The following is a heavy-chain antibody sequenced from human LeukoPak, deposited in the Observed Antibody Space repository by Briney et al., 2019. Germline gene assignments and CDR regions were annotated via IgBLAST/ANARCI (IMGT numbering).Heavy chain of an antibody. V-gene: IGHV3-7*01. CDR2: TREDGSEK. D-gene: IGHD3-3*01. CDR1: GFTFSTYW. CDR3: AKVDKYDFWSGYYFDY. Sequence: GGSLRLSCTASGFTFSTYWMSWVRQAPGKGLEWVANTREDGSEKYYVDSVKGRFTISRDNAKNSLYLQMDSLRAEDTAVYYCAKVDKYDFWSGYYFDYWGQGTLVTVSS. J-gene: IGHJ4*02.